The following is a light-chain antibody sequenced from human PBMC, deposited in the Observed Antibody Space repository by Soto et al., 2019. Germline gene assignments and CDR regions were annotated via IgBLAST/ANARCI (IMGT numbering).Light chain of an antibody. Sequence: IQLTQSPSSLSASVGDRVTVTRRASQGISTFLAWYQQKPGKAPKVLMYAASTLQSGVPSRFSGSGSGTDFTLTISSLQPEDSATYYCQQLNSTSLTFGGGTTGDIK. V-gene: IGKV1-9*01. CDR3: QQLNSTSLT. J-gene: IGKJ4*01. CDR2: AAS. CDR1: QGISTF.